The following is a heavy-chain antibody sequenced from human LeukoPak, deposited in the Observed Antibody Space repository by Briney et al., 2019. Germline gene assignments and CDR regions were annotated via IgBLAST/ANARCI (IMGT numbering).Heavy chain of an antibody. V-gene: IGHV1-24*01. CDR3: ATVKYYYDSSGSLDAFDI. CDR2: FDPEDGET. D-gene: IGHD3-22*01. CDR1: GYTLTELS. J-gene: IGHJ3*02. Sequence: ASVTVSCTVSGYTLTELSMHWVRQAPGKGLEWMGGFDPEDGETIYAQKFQGRVTMTEDTSTDTAYMELSSLRSEDTAVYYCATVKYYYDSSGSLDAFDIWGQGTMVTVSS.